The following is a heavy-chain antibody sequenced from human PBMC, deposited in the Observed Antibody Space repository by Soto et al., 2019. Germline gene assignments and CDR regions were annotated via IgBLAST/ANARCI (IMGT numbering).Heavy chain of an antibody. Sequence: QVQLQESGPGLVKPSETLSLTCTVSGGSVSDGNYYWSWIRQPPGKGLEWIGYIYYSGRTNCNPSLKSRVTISIDTSKNEFSLKLTSVTAADTAVYYCAKITPHSSSYYFDYWGQGTLVTVSS. CDR3: AKITPHSSSYYFDY. D-gene: IGHD6-13*01. CDR2: IYYSGRT. J-gene: IGHJ4*02. V-gene: IGHV4-61*01. CDR1: GGSVSDGNYY.